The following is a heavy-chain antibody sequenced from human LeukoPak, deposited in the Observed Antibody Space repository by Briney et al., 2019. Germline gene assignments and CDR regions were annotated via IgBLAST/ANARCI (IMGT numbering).Heavy chain of an antibody. Sequence: GGSLRLSCAASGFTFSSYYMSWVRQAPGKGLEWVSAISGSSDSTDYADSVKRMSTVSRDNSKNTLYLQMNSLRAGDTAVYYCAKADSSCYDGGAFDIWGQGTMVTVSS. J-gene: IGHJ3*02. CDR3: AKADSSCYDGGAFDI. CDR1: GFTFSSYY. CDR2: ISGSSDST. D-gene: IGHD3-22*01. V-gene: IGHV3-23*01.